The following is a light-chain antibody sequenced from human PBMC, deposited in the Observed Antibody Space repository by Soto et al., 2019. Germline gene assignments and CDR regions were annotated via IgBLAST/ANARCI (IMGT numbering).Light chain of an antibody. J-gene: IGKJ2*01. CDR1: QSVSSSY. V-gene: IGKV3-20*01. CDR2: GAS. CDR3: QHYGNSPPFT. Sequence: EIVLTQSPGTLSLSPGERATLSCRASQSVSSSYLAWYQQKPGQAPRLLIYGASSRATAIPDRFSGSGSVTDFTLTISRLEPEDFAVYFCQHYGNSPPFTFGQGTKVEIK.